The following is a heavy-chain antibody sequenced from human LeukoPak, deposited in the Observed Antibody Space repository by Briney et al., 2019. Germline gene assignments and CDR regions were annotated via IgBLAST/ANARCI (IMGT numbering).Heavy chain of an antibody. V-gene: IGHV4-4*02. D-gene: IGHD4-17*01. J-gene: IGHJ4*02. CDR3: ARDSGIGATVTMDY. Sequence: SETLSLTCAVSGGSISSSNWWSWVHQPPGKGLEWIGEIYHSGSTNYNPSLKSRVTISVDKSKNQFSLQLSSVTAADTAVYYCARDSGIGATVTMDYWGQGTLVTVSS. CDR2: IYHSGST. CDR1: GGSISSSNW.